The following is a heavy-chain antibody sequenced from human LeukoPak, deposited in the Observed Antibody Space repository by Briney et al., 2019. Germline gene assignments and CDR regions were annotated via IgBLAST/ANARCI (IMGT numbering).Heavy chain of an antibody. CDR2: IRSKANSYAT. J-gene: IGHJ6*03. V-gene: IGHV3-73*01. CDR1: GFTFSGSA. D-gene: IGHD3-10*01. Sequence: GGSLRLSCAASGFTFSGSAMHWVRQASGKGLEWVGRIRSKANSYATAYAASVKGRFTISRDDSKNTAYLQMNSLKTEDTAVYYCTRHEELLWFGDNPKSPSYYYYYMDVWGKGTTVTISS. CDR3: TRHEELLWFGDNPKSPSYYYYYMDV.